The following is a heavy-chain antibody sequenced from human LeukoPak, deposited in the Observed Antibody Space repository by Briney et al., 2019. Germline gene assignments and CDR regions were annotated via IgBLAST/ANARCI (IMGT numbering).Heavy chain of an antibody. J-gene: IGHJ4*02. CDR2: IYYSGST. D-gene: IGHD6-19*01. V-gene: IGHV4-39*01. CDR3: ALYDSGIAVAGAYDY. Sequence: WVRQPPGKGLEWVGSIYYSGSTYYNPSLKSRVTISVDTSKNQFSLKLSSVTAADTAVYYCALYDSGIAVAGAYDYWGQGTLVTVSS.